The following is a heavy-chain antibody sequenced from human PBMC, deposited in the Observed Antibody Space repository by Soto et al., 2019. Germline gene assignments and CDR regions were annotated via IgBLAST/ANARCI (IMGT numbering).Heavy chain of an antibody. D-gene: IGHD3-16*02. J-gene: IGHJ4*02. V-gene: IGHV1-69*13. CDR2: IIPIIGTP. CDR3: ARDLALTDANISQLDY. Sequence: GASVKVSCKASGGTFRNHVFNWVRQAPGQGLEWMGGIIPIIGTPNYAQKFQGRVTITADASTNTVYLEVSSLRSQETAVYYCARDLALTDANISQLDYWGQGTLVTVSS. CDR1: GGTFRNHV.